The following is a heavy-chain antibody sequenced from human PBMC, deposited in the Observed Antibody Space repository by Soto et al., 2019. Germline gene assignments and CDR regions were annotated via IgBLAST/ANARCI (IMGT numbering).Heavy chain of an antibody. CDR3: ARGPRKAVAGLIRGSLFDY. Sequence: QVQLVQSGAEVKKPGASVKVSCKASGYTFTSYDINWVRQATGQGLEWMGWMNPNSGNTGYAQKFQGRVTMTRNTSISTAYMELSSLRSEDTAVYYCARGPRKAVAGLIRGSLFDYGGQGTLVTVSS. CDR2: MNPNSGNT. J-gene: IGHJ4*02. V-gene: IGHV1-8*01. D-gene: IGHD6-19*01. CDR1: GYTFTSYD.